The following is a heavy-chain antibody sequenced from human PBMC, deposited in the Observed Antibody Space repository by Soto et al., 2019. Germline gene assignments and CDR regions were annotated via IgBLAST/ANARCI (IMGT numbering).Heavy chain of an antibody. Sequence: LSLTCTASGGSISSYYWSWIRQPPGKGLEWIGYIYYSGSTNYNPSLKSRVTISVDTSKNQFSLKLSSVTAADTAVYYCARGNLTYYDFWSGLPPRDYGMDVWGQGTTVTVSS. J-gene: IGHJ6*02. D-gene: IGHD3-3*01. CDR3: ARGNLTYYDFWSGLPPRDYGMDV. CDR1: GGSISSYY. V-gene: IGHV4-59*01. CDR2: IYYSGST.